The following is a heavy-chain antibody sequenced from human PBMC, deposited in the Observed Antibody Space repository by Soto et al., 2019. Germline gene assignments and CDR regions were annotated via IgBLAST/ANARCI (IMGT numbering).Heavy chain of an antibody. Sequence: QVQLQESCPGLVKPSETLSLTCSVSGGSISGYYWSWIRQTPEKGLEWIGYIYYSGSTNYNPSLKSRVTMLIDMSKHQFSLKLTSVSAADTAVYYCAAAPRYWGQGILVTVSS. CDR3: AAAPRY. V-gene: IGHV4-59*01. CDR1: GGSISGYY. CDR2: IYYSGST. J-gene: IGHJ4*02. D-gene: IGHD2-15*01.